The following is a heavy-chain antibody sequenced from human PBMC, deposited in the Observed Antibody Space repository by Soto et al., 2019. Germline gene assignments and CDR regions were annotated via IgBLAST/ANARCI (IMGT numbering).Heavy chain of an antibody. D-gene: IGHD1-26*01. CDR3: GRDRSSYYYGMDV. J-gene: IGHJ6*02. V-gene: IGHV3-30-3*01. Sequence: PGGSLRLSCAASGFSFSSYAMHWVRQAPGKGPEWVAVMSYDGSNKYYGDSVKGRFTISRDNSKNTLYLQMNSLRVEDTAVYYCGRDRSSYYYGMDVWGQGTTVTVSS. CDR2: MSYDGSNK. CDR1: GFSFSSYA.